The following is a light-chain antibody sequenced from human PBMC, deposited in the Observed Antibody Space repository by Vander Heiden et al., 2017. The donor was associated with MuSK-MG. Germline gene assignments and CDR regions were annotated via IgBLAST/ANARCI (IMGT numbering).Light chain of an antibody. CDR1: QNINFY. Sequence: DIQMTQSPSSLSASVGDRVTITCRASQNINFYLNWYQQKPGKAPQVLIYAASSLQTGVPSSFSGHGSGTHFALTSSRLQPEDLAPYYCQQCDSIPPWTFGQGTKVEV. CDR3: QQCDSIPPWT. J-gene: IGKJ1*01. CDR2: AAS. V-gene: IGKV1-39*01.